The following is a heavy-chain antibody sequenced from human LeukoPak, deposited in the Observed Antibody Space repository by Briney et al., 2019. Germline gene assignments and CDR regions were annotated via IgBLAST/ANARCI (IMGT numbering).Heavy chain of an antibody. CDR3: AKHIQRWLQSFDY. Sequence: QPGGSLRLSCAASGFTFSSYAMHWVRQAPGKGLEWVAVISYDGSNKYYADSVKGRFTISRDNSKNTLYLQMNSLRAEDTAVYYCAKHIQRWLQSFDYWGQGTLVTVSS. CDR1: GFTFSSYA. CDR2: ISYDGSNK. J-gene: IGHJ4*02. D-gene: IGHD5-24*01. V-gene: IGHV3-30-3*01.